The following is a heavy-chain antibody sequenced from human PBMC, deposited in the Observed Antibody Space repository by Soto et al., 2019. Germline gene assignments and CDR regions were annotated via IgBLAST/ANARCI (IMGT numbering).Heavy chain of an antibody. D-gene: IGHD3-3*01. CDR2: LSSMGWST. Sequence: EVQLLESGGGLAQSGGSLRLSCEVSGFTFRKYVMTWVRQAPGKGLEWVSSLSSMGWSTYYEDSVKGRFTVSRDNSTNTLLLQINSLRPEDTAIYYCAKDQGFLEWIPQGGLDVWGPGTTVAVPS. J-gene: IGHJ6*02. V-gene: IGHV3-23*01. CDR3: AKDQGFLEWIPQGGLDV. CDR1: GFTFRKYV.